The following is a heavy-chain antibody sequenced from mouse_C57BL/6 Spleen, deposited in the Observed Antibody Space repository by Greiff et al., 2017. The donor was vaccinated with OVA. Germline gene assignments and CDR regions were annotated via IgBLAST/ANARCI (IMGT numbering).Heavy chain of an antibody. CDR3: ARGDYGSSYEGFDY. D-gene: IGHD1-1*01. Sequence: VQLQQPGAELVKPGASVKLSCKASGYTFTSYWMQWVKQRPGQGLEWIGEIDPSDSYTNYNQQFKGKATLTVDTSSSTAYMQLSSLTSEDSAVYYCARGDYGSSYEGFDYWGQGTTLTVSS. V-gene: IGHV1-50*01. CDR1: GYTFTSYW. J-gene: IGHJ2*01. CDR2: IDPSDSYT.